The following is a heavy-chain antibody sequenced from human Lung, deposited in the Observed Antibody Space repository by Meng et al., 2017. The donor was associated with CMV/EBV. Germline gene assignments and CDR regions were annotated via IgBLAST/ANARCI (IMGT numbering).Heavy chain of an antibody. CDR2: IGAPADT. CDR3: ARGVRSNSMIVESYYFDS. J-gene: IGHJ4*02. V-gene: IGHV3-13*01. CDR1: GFTFSTYA. D-gene: IGHD3-22*01. Sequence: GGSLRLXCAASGFTFSTYAMSWVRQRAGKGLELVSSIGAPADTHYPDSVKGRFTISREDAKNSLYLQLNSLRAEDTAVYYCARGVRSNSMIVESYYFDSXGQGXLVTVSS.